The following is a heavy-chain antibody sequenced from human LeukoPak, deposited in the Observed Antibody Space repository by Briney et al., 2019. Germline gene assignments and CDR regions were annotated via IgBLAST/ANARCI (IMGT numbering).Heavy chain of an antibody. D-gene: IGHD6-13*01. CDR2: IYYSGST. CDR3: ARGIAAAVY. J-gene: IGHJ4*02. Sequence: PPETLSLTCTVSAGSISSYYWSWIRRPQGKGMEWIGYIYYSGSTNYNPSLTSRVTISVDTSKNQFSLKLSSVTAADTAVYYCARGIAAAVYWGQGTLVTVSS. CDR1: AGSISSYY. V-gene: IGHV4-59*01.